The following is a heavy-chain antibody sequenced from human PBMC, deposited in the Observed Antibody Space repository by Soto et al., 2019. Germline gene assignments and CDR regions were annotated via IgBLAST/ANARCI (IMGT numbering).Heavy chain of an antibody. CDR2: IDSDGSTT. J-gene: IGHJ6*02. CDR3: ARPGYSNYGPGVDV. Sequence: EVQLVESGGGLVQPGGSLRLSCAASGFTFSVYWMHWVRQAPGKGLVWLSRIDSDGSTTSYADSVKGRFTISRDNAKSTLYLQMNSLRAEDTAVYYCARPGYSNYGPGVDVWGQGTTVTVSS. V-gene: IGHV3-74*01. CDR1: GFTFSVYW. D-gene: IGHD4-4*01.